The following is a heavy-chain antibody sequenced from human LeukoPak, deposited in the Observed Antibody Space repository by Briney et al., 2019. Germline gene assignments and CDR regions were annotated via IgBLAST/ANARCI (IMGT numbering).Heavy chain of an antibody. CDR3: ARMWYYYDSSGSGMDV. J-gene: IGHJ6*02. CDR2: INPSGGST. D-gene: IGHD3-22*01. V-gene: IGHV1-46*01. Sequence: GASVKVSCKASGYTFTSYYMHWVRQAPGQGLEGMGIINPSGGSTSYAQKFQGRVTMTRDTSTSTVYMELSSLRSEDTAVYYCARMWYYYDSSGSGMDVWGQGTTVTVSS. CDR1: GYTFTSYY.